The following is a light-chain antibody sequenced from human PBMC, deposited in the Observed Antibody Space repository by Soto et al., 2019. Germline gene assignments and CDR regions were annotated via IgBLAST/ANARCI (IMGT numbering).Light chain of an antibody. Sequence: DIVMTQSPLSLPVTPGEPASISCRSSQSLLHSNGYNYLDWYLQNPGQSPQLLIYLGSNRASGVPDRFSGGGSGTDFTLKISRVEAEDVGVSYCMQALQTPYTFGQGTKLEIK. CDR3: MQALQTPYT. V-gene: IGKV2-28*01. J-gene: IGKJ2*01. CDR2: LGS. CDR1: QSLLHSNGYNY.